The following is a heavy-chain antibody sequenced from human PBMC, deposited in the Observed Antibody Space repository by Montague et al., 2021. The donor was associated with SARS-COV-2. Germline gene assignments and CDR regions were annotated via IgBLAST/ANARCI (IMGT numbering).Heavy chain of an antibody. Sequence: SLRLSCAASGFTLSSYAMHWVRQAPGKGLEWVAVISYDGSNKYYADSVKGRFTISRDNSKNTLYLQMNSLRAEDTAVYYCARSAWGGYRDAFDIWGQGTMVTVSS. CDR1: GFTLSSYA. CDR2: ISYDGSNK. CDR3: ARSAWGGYRDAFDI. J-gene: IGHJ3*02. V-gene: IGHV3-30-3*01. D-gene: IGHD3-16*02.